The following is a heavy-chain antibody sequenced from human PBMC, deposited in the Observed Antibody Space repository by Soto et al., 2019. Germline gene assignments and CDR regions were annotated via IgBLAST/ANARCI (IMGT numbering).Heavy chain of an antibody. D-gene: IGHD6-6*01. J-gene: IGHJ4*02. Sequence: EVQLVESGGGLVQPGRSLRLSCAASGFTFDDYAMHWFRQAPGKGLEWVSSINWNSGSIGYADSVKGRFTISRDNAKNSLYLQMNSPRAEDTALYYCAKDDYSSSSGMDYWGKGTLVTVSS. V-gene: IGHV3-9*01. CDR3: AKDDYSSSSGMDY. CDR2: INWNSGSI. CDR1: GFTFDDYA.